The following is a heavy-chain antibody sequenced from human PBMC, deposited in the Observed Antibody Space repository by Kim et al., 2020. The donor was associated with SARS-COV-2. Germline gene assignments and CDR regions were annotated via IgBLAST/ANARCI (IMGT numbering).Heavy chain of an antibody. CDR3: ARVESRRVRWAYY. D-gene: IGHD3-22*01. Sequence: YAQKFQGRVTMTRNTSISTAYMELSSLRSEDTAVYYCARVESRRVRWAYYWGQGTLVTVSS. J-gene: IGHJ4*02. V-gene: IGHV1-8*01.